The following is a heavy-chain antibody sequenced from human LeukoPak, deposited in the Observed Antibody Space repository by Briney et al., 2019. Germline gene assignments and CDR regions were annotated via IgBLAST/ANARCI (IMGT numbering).Heavy chain of an antibody. CDR3: ARTTLVRGVMIYFDY. D-gene: IGHD3-10*01. CDR2: IYPGYSDT. J-gene: IGHJ4*02. V-gene: IGHV5-51*01. CDR1: GYSFTSYW. Sequence: GESLKISCKGSGYSFTSYWICWTRPMTGKGLEWMWIIYPGYSDTRYSPPFQGQVSISADKSISTAYLQWSSMKASGTAMYYCARTTLVRGVMIYFDYWGQGTLVTVSS.